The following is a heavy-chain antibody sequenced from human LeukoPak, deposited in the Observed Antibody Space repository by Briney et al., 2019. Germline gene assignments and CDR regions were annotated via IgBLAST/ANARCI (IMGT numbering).Heavy chain of an antibody. Sequence: PGGSLRLSCAASGFTFSSYGMHWVRQAPGKGLEWVAVISYDGSNKYYADSVKGRFTISRDNSKNTLYLQMNSLRAEDTAVYYCARDYGTTDFDYWGQGTLVTVSS. CDR3: ARDYGTTDFDY. J-gene: IGHJ4*02. V-gene: IGHV3-30*03. D-gene: IGHD1-7*01. CDR2: ISYDGSNK. CDR1: GFTFSSYG.